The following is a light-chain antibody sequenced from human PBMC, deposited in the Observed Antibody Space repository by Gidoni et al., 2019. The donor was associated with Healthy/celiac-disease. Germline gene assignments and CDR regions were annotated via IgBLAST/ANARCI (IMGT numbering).Light chain of an antibody. CDR3: QQSYSTPLT. Sequence: DIQMTQSPSSLSVSVGDRVTITCRASQSISSNLTWYQQKQGKATKLLIYAAAILQSGVPSSFSGSGSGTDFTLTSSSLQPEDVATYYCQQSYSTPLTFGGGTKVEIK. J-gene: IGKJ4*01. V-gene: IGKV1-39*01. CDR2: AAA. CDR1: QSISSN.